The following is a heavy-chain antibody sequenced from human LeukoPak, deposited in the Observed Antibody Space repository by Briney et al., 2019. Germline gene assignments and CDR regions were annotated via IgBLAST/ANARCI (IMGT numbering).Heavy chain of an antibody. CDR3: ARDTVTTFRFRDYYYYGMDV. Sequence: GGSLRLSCSASGFTFTSYGMHWVRQTPGKGLEYVSAISSNGGSTYYADSVKGRFTISRDNSKNTLYLQMNSLRAEDTAVYYCARDTVTTFRFRDYYYYGMDVWGQGTTVTVSS. D-gene: IGHD4-17*01. J-gene: IGHJ6*02. CDR2: ISSNGGST. V-gene: IGHV3-64*04. CDR1: GFTFTSYG.